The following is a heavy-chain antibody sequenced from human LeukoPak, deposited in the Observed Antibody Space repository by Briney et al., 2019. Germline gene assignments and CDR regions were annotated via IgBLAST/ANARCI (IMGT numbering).Heavy chain of an antibody. J-gene: IGHJ4*02. CDR2: ISANNGNI. Sequence: EASVKVSCKASGYTFTSYGITWVRQAPGQGLEWLGWISANNGNINYAQNVQGRVSMTTDTPTTTAYMELRSLKSDDTAVYYCARVEIAVGDFYFDYWGQGTLVTVSS. CDR1: GYTFTSYG. CDR3: ARVEIAVGDFYFDY. D-gene: IGHD6-19*01. V-gene: IGHV1-18*01.